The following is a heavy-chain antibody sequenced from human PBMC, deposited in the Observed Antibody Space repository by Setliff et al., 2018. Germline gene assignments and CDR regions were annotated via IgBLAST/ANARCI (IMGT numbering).Heavy chain of an antibody. D-gene: IGHD3-10*01. V-gene: IGHV4-38-2*02. Sequence: PSETLSLTCAVSGYSISTGYYWGWIRQPPGKGLEWIAYIYHSGSAYYNPSLKSRVTMSVDTSKNQFSLKATSVTAADTAVYYCARDSLWVREAKYYMVVWGKGTTVTVSS. CDR2: IYHSGSA. CDR1: GYSISTGYY. CDR3: ARDSLWVREAKYYMVV. J-gene: IGHJ6*03.